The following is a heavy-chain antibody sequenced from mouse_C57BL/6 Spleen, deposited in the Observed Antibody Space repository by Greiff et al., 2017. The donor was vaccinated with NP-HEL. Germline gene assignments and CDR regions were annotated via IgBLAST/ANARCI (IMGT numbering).Heavy chain of an antibody. CDR2: IYPRSGNT. CDR3: ASQTAQATDFDY. CDR1: GYTFTSYG. V-gene: IGHV1-81*01. Sequence: VQVVESGAELARPGASVKLSCKASGYTFTSYGISWVKQRTGQGLEWIGEIYPRSGNTYYNEKFKGKATLTADKSSSTAYMELRSLTSEDSAVYFCASQTAQATDFDYWGQGTTLTVSS. D-gene: IGHD3-2*02. J-gene: IGHJ2*01.